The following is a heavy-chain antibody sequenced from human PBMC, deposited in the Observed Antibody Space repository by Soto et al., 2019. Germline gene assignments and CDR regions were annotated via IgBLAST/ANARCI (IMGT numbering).Heavy chain of an antibody. V-gene: IGHV4-34*01. J-gene: IGHJ3*02. D-gene: IGHD2-2*01. CDR2: INHSGST. CDR1: GGSFSGYY. CDR3: ASIVVVPAAIGADAFDI. Sequence: SETLSLTCAVYGGSFSGYYWSWIRQPPGKGLEWIGEINHSGSTNYNPSLKSRVTISVDTSKNQFSLKLSSVTAADTAVYYCASIVVVPAAIGADAFDIWGQGTMVTVSS.